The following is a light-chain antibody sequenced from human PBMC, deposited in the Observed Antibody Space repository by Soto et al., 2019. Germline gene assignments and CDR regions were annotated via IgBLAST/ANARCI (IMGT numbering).Light chain of an antibody. J-gene: IGLJ2*01. V-gene: IGLV2-23*01. CDR1: SSDVGSYNL. CDR3: CSYAGSSTPVV. CDR2: DDT. Sequence: QSALTQPASVSGSPGQSITISCTGTSSDVGSYNLVSWYQQHPGKAPKLIIFDDTKRPSGVSNRFSGSKSGNTASLTISGLQAEDEADYYCCSYAGSSTPVVFGGGTQLTVL.